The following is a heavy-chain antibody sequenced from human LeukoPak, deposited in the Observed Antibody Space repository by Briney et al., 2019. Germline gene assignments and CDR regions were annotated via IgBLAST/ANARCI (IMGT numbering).Heavy chain of an antibody. D-gene: IGHD3-10*01. CDR3: ARVREAAAFDY. CDR2: IATAGDS. J-gene: IGHJ4*02. Sequence: GGSLRLSCAASGFTFSTYDMHWVRQATGKGLEWVSVIATAGDSYYPGSVKGRFTISRENAKNYVHLQMNSLRAEDTAVYYCARVREAAAFDYWGQETLVTVSS. CDR1: GFTFSTYD. V-gene: IGHV3-13*01.